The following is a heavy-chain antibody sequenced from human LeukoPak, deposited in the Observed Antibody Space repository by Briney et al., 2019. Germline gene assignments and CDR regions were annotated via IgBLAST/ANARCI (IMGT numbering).Heavy chain of an antibody. CDR2: IYYSGST. J-gene: IGHJ4*02. V-gene: IGHV4-59*08. Sequence: PSETLSLTCTVSDGSLSSYYWSWIRQPPGKALEWIGYIYYSGSTNYNPSLKSRVTISVDTSKDQFSLKLSSVTAADTAVYYCARLSPYPGVWASDYWGQGTLVTVSS. D-gene: IGHD6-13*01. CDR1: DGSLSSYY. CDR3: ARLSPYPGVWASDY.